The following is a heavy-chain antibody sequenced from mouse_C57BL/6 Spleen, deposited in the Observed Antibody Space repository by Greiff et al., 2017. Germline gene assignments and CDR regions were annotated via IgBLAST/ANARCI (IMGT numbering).Heavy chain of an antibody. J-gene: IGHJ2*01. D-gene: IGHD2-5*01. V-gene: IGHV1-26*01. Sequence: VQLQQSGPELVKPGASVKISCKASGYTFTDYYMNWVKQSHGKSLEWIGDINPNNGGTSYNQKFKGKATLTVDKSSSTAYMELRSLTSEDSAVYYCARSYYSNYVDYYFDYWGQGTTLTVSS. CDR2: INPNNGGT. CDR1: GYTFTDYY. CDR3: ARSYYSNYVDYYFDY.